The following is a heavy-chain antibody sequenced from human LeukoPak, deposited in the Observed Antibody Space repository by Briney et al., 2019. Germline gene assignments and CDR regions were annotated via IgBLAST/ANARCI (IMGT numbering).Heavy chain of an antibody. D-gene: IGHD2-2*01. J-gene: IGHJ4*02. CDR3: AKVLTGYCGSTSCPFDS. CDR2: IRHHGSNI. CDR1: GFTFSSYG. Sequence: PGGSLRLSCAASGFTFSSYGMHWVRQAPCKGLEWVAYIRHHGSNINYADSVKGRFTISRDNSKDTLFLQMSSLRAEDTAVYYCAKVLTGYCGSTSCPFDSWGQGTPVTVSS. V-gene: IGHV3-30*02.